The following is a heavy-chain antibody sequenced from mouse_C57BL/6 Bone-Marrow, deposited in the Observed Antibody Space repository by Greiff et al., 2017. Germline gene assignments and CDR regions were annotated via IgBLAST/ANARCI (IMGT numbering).Heavy chain of an antibody. V-gene: IGHV1-66*01. D-gene: IGHD3-2*02. CDR1: GYSFTSYY. J-gene: IGHJ3*01. CDR3: ARDSSGPGWFAY. Sequence: QVQLKQSGPELVKPGASVKISCKASGYSFTSYYIHWVKQRPGQGLEWIGWIYPGSGNTKYNEKFKGKATLTADTSSSTAYMQLSSLTSEDSAVYYCARDSSGPGWFAYWGQGTLVTVSA. CDR2: IYPGSGNT.